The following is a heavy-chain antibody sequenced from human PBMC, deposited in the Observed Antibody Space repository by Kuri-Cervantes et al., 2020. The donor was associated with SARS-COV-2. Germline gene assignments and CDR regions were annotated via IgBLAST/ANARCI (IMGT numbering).Heavy chain of an antibody. Sequence: LSLTCAASGFTFDDYAMHWVRQAPGKGLEWVAFIRYDGSNKYYADSVKGRFTISRDNSKNTLYLQMNSLRAEDMALYYCAKLVATNDVFDIWGQGTMVTISS. CDR3: AKLVATNDVFDI. CDR2: IRYDGSNK. CDR1: GFTFDDYA. J-gene: IGHJ3*02. V-gene: IGHV3-30*02. D-gene: IGHD5-12*01.